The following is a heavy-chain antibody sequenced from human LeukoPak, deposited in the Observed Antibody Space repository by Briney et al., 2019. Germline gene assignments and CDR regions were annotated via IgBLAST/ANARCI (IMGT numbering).Heavy chain of an antibody. CDR3: ARDGTPRSYDH. D-gene: IGHD1-26*01. CDR2: INTSGST. J-gene: IGHJ4*02. V-gene: IGHV4-4*07. Sequence: SETLSLTCTVSGGSVNDYYWNWIRQPAGKGMEWIGRINTSGSTSYNPSLKSRVTMSVDTSTNQFSLKLTSVTAADTAVYYCARDGTPRSYDHWGQGTLVTVSS. CDR1: GGSVNDYY.